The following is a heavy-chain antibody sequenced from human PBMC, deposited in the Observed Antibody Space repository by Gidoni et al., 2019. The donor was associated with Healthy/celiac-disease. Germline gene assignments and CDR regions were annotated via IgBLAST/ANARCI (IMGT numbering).Heavy chain of an antibody. D-gene: IGHD3-3*01. CDR1: GFTFSNAW. Sequence: EVQLVESGGGLVKPGGSLRLSCAVSGFTFSNAWMSWVRQAPGKGLEWVGRIKSKTDGGTTDYAAPVKGRFTISRDDSKTTLYLQMNSLKTEDTAVYYCTTGPFGVVIGGYGMDVWGQGTTVTVSS. V-gene: IGHV3-15*01. CDR3: TTGPFGVVIGGYGMDV. CDR2: IKSKTDGGTT. J-gene: IGHJ6*02.